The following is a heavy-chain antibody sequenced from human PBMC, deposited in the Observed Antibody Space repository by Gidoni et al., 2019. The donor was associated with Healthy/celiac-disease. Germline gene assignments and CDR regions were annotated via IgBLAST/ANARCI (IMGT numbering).Heavy chain of an antibody. CDR1: GYTFTSYY. CDR3: ARAQYSSSLDWFDP. CDR2: INPIGGIT. Sequence: QVPLVQSGAVVKTPGASVNVSCKAYGYTFTSYYRHWVLQAPGQGLEWMGIINPIGGITSYAQKFQGRVTMTRDKSTSKVYLELSSLRSEHTAVYYCARAQYSSSLDWFDPWGQGTLVTVSS. J-gene: IGHJ5*02. V-gene: IGHV1-46*01. D-gene: IGHD6-13*01.